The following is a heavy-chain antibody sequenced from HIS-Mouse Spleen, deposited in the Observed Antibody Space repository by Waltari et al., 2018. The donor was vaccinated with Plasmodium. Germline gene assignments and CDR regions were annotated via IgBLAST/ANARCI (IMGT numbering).Heavy chain of an antibody. J-gene: IGHJ3*02. CDR3: ARGMKSSSSAFDI. CDR1: GFTVSSNY. Sequence: EVQLVESGGGLIQPGGSLRLSCAASGFTVSSNYMSWVRQAPGKGLEWVSVIYSGGSTYYADSVKGRFTISRDKSKNTLYLQMNSLRAEDTAVYYCARGMKSSSSAFDIWGQGTMVTVSS. CDR2: IYSGGST. D-gene: IGHD6-6*01. V-gene: IGHV3-53*01.